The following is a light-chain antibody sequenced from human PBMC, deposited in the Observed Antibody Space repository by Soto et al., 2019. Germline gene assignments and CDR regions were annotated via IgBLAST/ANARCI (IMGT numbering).Light chain of an antibody. Sequence: QLVLTQPPSASGTPGQRVSISCSGSNSNIGTNTVNWYQQFPGTAPKLLIYNNNQRPSGVPDRFSGSKSATSASLAISGLQSEDEADYYCAAWDNSLTTFYVFGTGTQLTVL. CDR3: AAWDNSLTTFYV. J-gene: IGLJ1*01. V-gene: IGLV1-44*01. CDR1: NSNIGTNT. CDR2: NNN.